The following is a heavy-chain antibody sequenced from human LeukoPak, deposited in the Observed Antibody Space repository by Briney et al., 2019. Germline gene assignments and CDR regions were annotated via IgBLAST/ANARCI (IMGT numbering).Heavy chain of an antibody. V-gene: IGHV3-33*01. CDR1: GFTFNTYG. CDR3: ARGGNWYYFFDY. Sequence: GGSLRLSCEASGFTFNTYGMHWVRQAPGMGLEWVAVMWSDGSNTYYADSVKGRFTISRDNSKKLYLQMTSLRAEDTAVYYCARGGNWYYFFDYWGQGTLVTVSS. J-gene: IGHJ4*02. D-gene: IGHD6-13*01. CDR2: MWSDGSNT.